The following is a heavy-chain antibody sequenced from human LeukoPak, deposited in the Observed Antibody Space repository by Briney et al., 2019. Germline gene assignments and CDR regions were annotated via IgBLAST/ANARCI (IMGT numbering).Heavy chain of an antibody. CDR1: GGSISSYY. V-gene: IGHV4-59*08. CDR3: ARHPGYSNYHFDY. Sequence: SETLSLTCTVSGGSISSYYWSWIRQPPGKGLEWIGYIYYSGSTNYNPSLKSRVTISVDTSKNQFSLKLSSVTAADTAVYYCARHPGYSNYHFDYWGQGTLVTVSS. CDR2: IYYSGST. J-gene: IGHJ4*02. D-gene: IGHD6-13*01.